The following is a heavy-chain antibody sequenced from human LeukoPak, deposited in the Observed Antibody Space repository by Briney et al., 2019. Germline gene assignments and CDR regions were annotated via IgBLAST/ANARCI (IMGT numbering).Heavy chain of an antibody. CDR3: AKEFNRGLPDY. J-gene: IGHJ4*02. V-gene: IGHV3-30*18. CDR1: GFTFSSYS. CDR2: ISYDGSNE. Sequence: HPGGSLRLSCAASGFTFSSYSMNWVRQAPGKGLGWVAVISYDGSNEYYADSVKGRFTISRDNSKNTLYLQMSSLRAEDTAVYYCAKEFNRGLPDYWGQGTLVTVPS. D-gene: IGHD2-21*01.